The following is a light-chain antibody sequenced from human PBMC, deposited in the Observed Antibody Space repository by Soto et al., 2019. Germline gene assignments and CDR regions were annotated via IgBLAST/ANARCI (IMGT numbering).Light chain of an antibody. Sequence: ETVMTQSPATLSVSPGQRATLSCRASQSVSTKLAWYQQKPGQAPRLLIYGASTRATGIPARFSGSGSGTEFTLTVSSMQSEDFAGSYCQQYDDWPPITFGQGTRLEIK. J-gene: IGKJ5*01. CDR1: QSVSTK. V-gene: IGKV3D-15*01. CDR3: QQYDDWPPIT. CDR2: GAS.